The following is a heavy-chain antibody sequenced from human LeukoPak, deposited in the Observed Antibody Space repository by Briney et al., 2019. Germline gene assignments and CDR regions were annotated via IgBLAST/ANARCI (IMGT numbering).Heavy chain of an antibody. Sequence: GASVKVSCKASGYTFTSYAMHWVRQAPGQRLEWMGWINAGNGNTNYAQKLQGRVTMTTDTSTSTAYMGLRSLRSDDTAVYYCARAPDYYYDSSGPHFDYWGQGTLVTVSS. V-gene: IGHV1-3*01. CDR1: GYTFTSYA. D-gene: IGHD3-22*01. J-gene: IGHJ4*02. CDR3: ARAPDYYYDSSGPHFDY. CDR2: INAGNGNT.